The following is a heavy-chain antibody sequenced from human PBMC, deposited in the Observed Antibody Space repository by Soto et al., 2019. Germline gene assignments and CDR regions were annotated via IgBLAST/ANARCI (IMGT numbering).Heavy chain of an antibody. CDR1: GDTFASFG. CDR2: ISAYNGNT. Sequence: ASVKVSYKASGDTFASFGFSWVRQAPGQGLEWLGWISAYNGNTHYAQKVRDRVTLTTDTSTNTAYMELRSLTSDDTAVYYRARDQESITDRILQYWGDVTRFTVSP. CDR3: ARDQESITDRILQY. V-gene: IGHV1-18*01. D-gene: IGHD3-10*01. J-gene: IGHJ4*01.